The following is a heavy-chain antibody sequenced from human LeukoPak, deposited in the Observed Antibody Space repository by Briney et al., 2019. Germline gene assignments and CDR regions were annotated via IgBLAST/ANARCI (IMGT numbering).Heavy chain of an antibody. CDR1: GFTFSSYW. CDR2: IKQDGSEK. V-gene: IGHV3-7*03. CDR3: AREAGYGDYALDYYGMDV. Sequence: GGSLRLSCAASGFTFSSYWMSWVRQAPGKGLEWVANIKQDGSEKYYVDSVKGRFTISRDNAKNSLYLQMNSLRAEDTAVYYCAREAGYGDYALDYYGMDVWGKGTTVTVPS. D-gene: IGHD4-17*01. J-gene: IGHJ6*04.